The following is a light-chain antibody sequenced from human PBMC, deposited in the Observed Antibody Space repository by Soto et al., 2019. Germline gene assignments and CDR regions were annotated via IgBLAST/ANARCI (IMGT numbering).Light chain of an antibody. CDR3: QHRSSWPLT. CDR1: QSVFSY. V-gene: IGKV3-11*01. J-gene: IGKJ4*01. Sequence: EIVLTPSPSTLSVSPCERATLSCRASQSVFSYLAWYQQKPGQAPRLLIYDASNRATGIPARFSGSGSGTDFTLTVSSLEPEDFAVYYCQHRSSWPLTFGGGTKVDIK. CDR2: DAS.